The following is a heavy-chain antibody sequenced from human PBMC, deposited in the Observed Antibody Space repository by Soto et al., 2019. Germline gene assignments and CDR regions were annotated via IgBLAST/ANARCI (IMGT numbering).Heavy chain of an antibody. D-gene: IGHD1-7*01. V-gene: IGHV1-69*14. CDR3: AIQTGVTGTYEHCYGMDV. J-gene: IGHJ6*02. CDR2: IIPIFGTA. Sequence: QVQLVQSGAEVKKPGSSVKVSCKASGGTFSSYAISWVRQAPGQGLEWMGGIIPIFGTANYAQKFQGRVTITGEKSTATAYMKLSSREPGTPALYSGAIQTGVTGTYEHCYGMDVWGQGTTVNV. CDR1: GGTFSSYA.